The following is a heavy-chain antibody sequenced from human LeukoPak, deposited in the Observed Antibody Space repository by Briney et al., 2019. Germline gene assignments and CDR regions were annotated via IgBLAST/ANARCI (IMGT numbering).Heavy chain of an antibody. V-gene: IGHV3-48*01. D-gene: IGHD6-19*01. Sequence: PGGSLRLSCAASGFTFTTYNINWVRQAPGKGLEWVSYISSSSGTIYYADSVKGRLTISRDNSKNTLYLQMNSLRAEDTAVYYCAKDQLRLEQWLVRGSGHYYYYGMDVWGQGTTVTVSS. CDR2: ISSSSGTI. J-gene: IGHJ6*02. CDR3: AKDQLRLEQWLVRGSGHYYYYGMDV. CDR1: GFTFTTYN.